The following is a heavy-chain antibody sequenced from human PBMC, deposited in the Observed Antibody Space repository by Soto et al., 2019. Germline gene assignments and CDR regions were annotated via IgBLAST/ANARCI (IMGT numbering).Heavy chain of an antibody. Sequence: ASVKVSWKASGYAFTSYDINWVRQATGQGLEWMGWISAYNGNTNYAQKLQGRVTMTTDTSTSTAYMELRSLRSDDTAVYYCAREVVSDSNYANWFDPWGQGTLVTVSS. CDR3: AREVVSDSNYANWFDP. D-gene: IGHD4-4*01. CDR2: ISAYNGNT. CDR1: GYAFTSYD. V-gene: IGHV1-18*01. J-gene: IGHJ5*02.